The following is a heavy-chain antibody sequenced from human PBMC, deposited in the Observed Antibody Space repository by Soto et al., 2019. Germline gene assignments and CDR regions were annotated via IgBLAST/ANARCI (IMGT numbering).Heavy chain of an antibody. CDR1: GYTFTSYY. CDR2: INPSGGST. J-gene: IGHJ4*02. CDR3: ASQGGDQQWLVY. Sequence: ASVKVSCKASGYTFTSYYMHWVRQAPGQGLEWMGIINPSGGSTSYAQKFQGRVTMTRDTSTSTVYMELSSLRSEDTAVYYCASQGGDQQWLVYWGQGTLVTVSS. D-gene: IGHD6-19*01. V-gene: IGHV1-46*03.